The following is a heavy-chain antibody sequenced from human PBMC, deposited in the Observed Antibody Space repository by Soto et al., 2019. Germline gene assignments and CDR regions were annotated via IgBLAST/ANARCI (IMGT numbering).Heavy chain of an antibody. J-gene: IGHJ4*02. V-gene: IGHV3-21*01. D-gene: IGHD2-21*02. CDR2: ISSSSSYI. CDR1: GFTFSSYS. CDR3: ARESENCGGDCYSPPFDY. Sequence: GGSLRLSCAASGFTFSSYSMNWVRQAPGKGLEWVSSISSSSSYIYYADSVKGRFTISRDNAKNSLYLQMNSLRAEDTAVYYCARESENCGGDCYSPPFDYWGQGTLVTVS.